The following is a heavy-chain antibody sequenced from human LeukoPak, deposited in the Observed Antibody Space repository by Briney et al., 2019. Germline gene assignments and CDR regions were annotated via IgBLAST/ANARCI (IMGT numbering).Heavy chain of an antibody. CDR3: ATSLPHGVTTTVFSPFDY. J-gene: IGHJ4*02. D-gene: IGHD4-17*01. CDR2: IYYSGST. CDR1: GGSISSGDYY. Sequence: KASETLSLTCTVSGGSISSGDYYWSWIRQPPGKGLEWIGYIYYSGSTYYNPSLKSRVTISVDTSKNQFSLKLSSVTAADTAVYYCATSLPHGVTTTVFSPFDYWGQGTLVTISS. V-gene: IGHV4-30-4*01.